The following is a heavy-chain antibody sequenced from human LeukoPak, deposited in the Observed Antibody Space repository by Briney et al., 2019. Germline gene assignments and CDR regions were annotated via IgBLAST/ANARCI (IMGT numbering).Heavy chain of an antibody. CDR2: ITSDGNNT. J-gene: IGHJ4*02. CDR1: GFTFSNYW. V-gene: IGHV3-74*01. Sequence: PGGSLRLSCAASGFTFSNYWMHWVRQAPGKGLVWVLRITSDGNNTSSADSVKVRFTISRDNAKTTLYLQMKSLRAKATAVYYCATEGDYYDSSNLFDYWGQGTLVTVSS. D-gene: IGHD3-22*01. CDR3: ATEGDYYDSSNLFDY.